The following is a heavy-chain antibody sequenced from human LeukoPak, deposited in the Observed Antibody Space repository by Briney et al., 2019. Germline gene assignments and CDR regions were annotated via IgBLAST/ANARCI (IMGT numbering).Heavy chain of an antibody. D-gene: IGHD3/OR15-3a*01. CDR1: GCSISSYY. CDR2: IHNSGST. CDR3: ARHLDWDSGGDAFDI. J-gene: IGHJ3*02. V-gene: IGHV4-59*08. Sequence: SETLSLTCTVSGCSISSYYWSWIRQPPGKGLEWIGYIHNSGSTNYNPSLKSRVTFSVDTTKNQLSLKLRSVTAADTALYYCARHLDWDSGGDAFDIWGQGTMVTVSS.